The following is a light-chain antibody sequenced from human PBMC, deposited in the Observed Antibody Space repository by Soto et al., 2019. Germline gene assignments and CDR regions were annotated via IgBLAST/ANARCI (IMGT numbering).Light chain of an antibody. CDR2: GAS. CDR1: QSVSSSY. CDR3: QQYGSSGWT. J-gene: IGKJ1*01. Sequence: EIVLTQSPGTLSLSPGERATLSCRASQSVSSSYLAWYQQKPGQAPRLLIYGASSRATGIPDRLSGSGSGTDFTLTISRLDPEDCAVYYCQQYGSSGWTFGQGTKVDIK. V-gene: IGKV3-20*01.